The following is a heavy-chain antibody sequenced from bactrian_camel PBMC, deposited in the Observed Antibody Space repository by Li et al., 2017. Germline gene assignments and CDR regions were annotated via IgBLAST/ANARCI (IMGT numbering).Heavy chain of an antibody. D-gene: IGHD1*01. Sequence: HVQLVESGGGSAQAGGSLRLTCVLTESHNVDYCMGWYRQTTGKEREEVAVIDADGETTYADSVKGRFTISRDDAKNAVYHQMSSLKPEDTAMYYCAADRLACLTQMPRPMSPRAYNLWGQGTQVTVS. V-gene: IGHV3S53*01. CDR3: AADRLACLTQMPRPMSPRAYNL. CDR1: ESHNVDYC. J-gene: IGHJ4*01. CDR2: IDADGET.